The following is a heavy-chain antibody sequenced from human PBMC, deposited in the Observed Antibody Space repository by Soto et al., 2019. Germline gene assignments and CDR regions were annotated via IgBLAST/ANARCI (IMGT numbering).Heavy chain of an antibody. V-gene: IGHV3-53*02. Sequence: EVQVLATGGGLIQPGGSLRLSCAASGFTVNSNYMSWVRQAPGEGLQWVSITNTGGTTYYADSVKGRFTVSRDNSMNTLYLQTNSLIAEDTAVYYCAKGDGFSLAVWGQGTTVSVSS. CDR1: GFTVNSNY. CDR3: AKGDGFSLAV. J-gene: IGHJ6*02. CDR2: TNTGGTT. D-gene: IGHD1-26*01.